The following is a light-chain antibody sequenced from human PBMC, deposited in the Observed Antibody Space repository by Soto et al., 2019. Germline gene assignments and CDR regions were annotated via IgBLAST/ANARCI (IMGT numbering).Light chain of an antibody. V-gene: IGKV3D-15*01. CDR1: RSVRSN. Sequence: EIVMTQSPATRSVSLGERVTRSCKASRSVRSNLAWYQQKPGQAPRLIIYGASTRATGIPDRFSGSGSGTHFTLTISGLEPEDFAVYYCQHYKNWPPWTFGQGTKLDIK. CDR2: GAS. CDR3: QHYKNWPPWT. J-gene: IGKJ1*01.